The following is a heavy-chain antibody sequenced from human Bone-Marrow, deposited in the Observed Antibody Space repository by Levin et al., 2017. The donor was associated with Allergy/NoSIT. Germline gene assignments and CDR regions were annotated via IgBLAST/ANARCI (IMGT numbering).Heavy chain of an antibody. CDR3: AKGTPRGQLLLITDTSLGH. CDR2: INSSGTT. D-gene: IGHD3-22*01. V-gene: IGHV3-23*05. Sequence: GGSLRLSCAASGFNFRKYAMYWVRQAPGKGLEWVSGINSSGTTHYAESVKGRFTISRDNSKDTLYLQMNTLRAEDTAGYYCAKGTPRGQLLLITDTSLGHWGQGTLVTVSS. J-gene: IGHJ4*02. CDR1: GFNFRKYA.